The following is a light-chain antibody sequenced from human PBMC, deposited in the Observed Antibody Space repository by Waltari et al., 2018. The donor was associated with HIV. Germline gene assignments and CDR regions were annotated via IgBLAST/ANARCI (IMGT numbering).Light chain of an antibody. Sequence: EILLTQSPATLSLSPGERATLSCRASQTLDRYLACYQHKTGQAPRLLIYDTSNRAPGIPARFSGSGSGTDFTLTISGLEPEDSAIYYCHQRSKWPTFGGGTKVEIK. V-gene: IGKV3-11*01. CDR3: HQRSKWPT. CDR1: QTLDRY. CDR2: DTS. J-gene: IGKJ4*01.